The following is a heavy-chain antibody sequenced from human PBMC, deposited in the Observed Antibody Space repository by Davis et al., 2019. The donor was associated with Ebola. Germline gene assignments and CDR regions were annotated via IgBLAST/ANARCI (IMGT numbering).Heavy chain of an antibody. Sequence: ASVKVSCNASGYTFTGYYMHWVRQAPGQGLEWMGWINPNSGGTNYAQKFQGRVTMTRDTSISTAYMELSRLRSDDTAVYYCASEADIAAAGYYGMDVWGQGTTVTVSS. CDR3: ASEADIAAAGYYGMDV. CDR2: INPNSGGT. D-gene: IGHD6-13*01. V-gene: IGHV1-2*02. J-gene: IGHJ6*02. CDR1: GYTFTGYY.